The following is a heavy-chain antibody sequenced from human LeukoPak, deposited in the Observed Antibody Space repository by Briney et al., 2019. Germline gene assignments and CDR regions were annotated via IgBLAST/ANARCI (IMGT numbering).Heavy chain of an antibody. CDR1: GFTFGVYA. J-gene: IGHJ3*02. CDR2: ISDNT. D-gene: IGHD4-17*01. CDR3: AKDPNGDYVGGFDM. Sequence: PGGSLRLSCAASGFTFGVYAMTWVRQAPGRGLEWVSTISDNTYYSDSVKGRFTISRDDSKNTLYLQMNGLRVEDTAVYYCAKDPNGDYVGGFDMRGPGTMVTVSS. V-gene: IGHV3-23*01.